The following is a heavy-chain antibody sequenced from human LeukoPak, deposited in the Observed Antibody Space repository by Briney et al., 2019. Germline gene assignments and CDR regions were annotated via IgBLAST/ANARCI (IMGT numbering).Heavy chain of an antibody. J-gene: IGHJ5*02. Sequence: SETLSLTCTVSGGSIRSPTYYWGWIRQPPGKGLEWIGSIYYSGSTYYNPSLKSRVTISVDTSKNQFSLKLSSVTAADTAVYYCARANVDTAMADAFDPWGQGTLVTVSS. CDR1: GGSIRSPTYY. V-gene: IGHV4-39*07. CDR3: ARANVDTAMADAFDP. D-gene: IGHD5-18*01. CDR2: IYYSGST.